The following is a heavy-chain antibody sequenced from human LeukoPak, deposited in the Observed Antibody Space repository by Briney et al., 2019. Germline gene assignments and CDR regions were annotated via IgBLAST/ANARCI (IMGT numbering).Heavy chain of an antibody. CDR3: ARGGSSGRICDY. CDR2: IYYSGST. CDR1: GGSISSYY. J-gene: IGHJ4*02. D-gene: IGHD2-15*01. V-gene: IGHV4-59*12. Sequence: SETLSLTCTVSGGSISSYYWSWIRQPPGKGLEWIGHIYYSGSTNYNPSLKSRVTISVDTSKNQFSLKLSSVTAADTAVYYCARGGSSGRICDYWGQGTLVTVSS.